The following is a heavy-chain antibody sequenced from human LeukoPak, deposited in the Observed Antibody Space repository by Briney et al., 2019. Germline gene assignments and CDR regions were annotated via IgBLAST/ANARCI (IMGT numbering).Heavy chain of an antibody. J-gene: IGHJ4*02. D-gene: IGHD3-3*01. V-gene: IGHV4-39*02. CDR2: LYYSGST. CDR3: ARDSRLFGVVTEIDY. Sequence: SETLSLTCTVSGGSISSSSYYWGWIRQPPGKGLEWIGSLYYSGSTYYNPSLKSRVTISVDTSKNQFPLKLSSVTAADTAVYYCARDSRLFGVVTEIDYWGQGTLVTVSS. CDR1: GGSISSSSYY.